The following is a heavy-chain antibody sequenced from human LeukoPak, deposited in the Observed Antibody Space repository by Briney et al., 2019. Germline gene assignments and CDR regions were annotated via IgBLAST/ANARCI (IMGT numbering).Heavy chain of an antibody. CDR3: ASAYGDYLDH. D-gene: IGHD4-17*01. Sequence: GGSLRLSCAASGFTFSTYVIHWVRQAPGKGREWVAFISDDGSSKHYADSVKGRFAISRDNSKNTLSLQMNSLRAEDTAVYYCASAYGDYLDHWGQGTLVTVSP. CDR2: ISDDGSSK. V-gene: IGHV3-30*09. CDR1: GFTFSTYV. J-gene: IGHJ4*02.